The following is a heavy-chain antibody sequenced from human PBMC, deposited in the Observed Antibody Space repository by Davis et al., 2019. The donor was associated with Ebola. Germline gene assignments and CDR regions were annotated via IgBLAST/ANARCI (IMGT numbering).Heavy chain of an antibody. Sequence: AASVKVSCKASGYTFTSYDINWVRQATGQGLEWMGWMNPNSGNTGYAQKFQGRVNMTRNTSISTAYMELSSLRSEDTAVYYCARGEDFGVVITTYYYYGMDVWGQGTTVTVSS. CDR3: ARGEDFGVVITTYYYYGMDV. CDR1: GYTFTSYD. D-gene: IGHD3-3*01. J-gene: IGHJ6*02. CDR2: MNPNSGNT. V-gene: IGHV1-8*01.